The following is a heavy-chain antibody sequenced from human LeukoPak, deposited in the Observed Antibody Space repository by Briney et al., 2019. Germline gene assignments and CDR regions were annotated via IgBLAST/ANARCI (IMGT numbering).Heavy chain of an antibody. J-gene: IGHJ3*02. CDR3: ARALNGFDI. Sequence: PGGSLRLSCAASGFTFSSHAMNWVRQAPGKGLEWVSYISISSSSVYYADSVKGRFTISRDNAKNSLYLQMNSLRAEDTAVYYCARALNGFDIWGPGTLVTVSS. CDR2: ISISSSSV. CDR1: GFTFSSHA. V-gene: IGHV3-48*04.